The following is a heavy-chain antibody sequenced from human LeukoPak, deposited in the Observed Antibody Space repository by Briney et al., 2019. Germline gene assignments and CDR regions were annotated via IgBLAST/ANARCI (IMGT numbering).Heavy chain of an antibody. D-gene: IGHD5-18*01. J-gene: IGHJ6*02. CDR2: IGTAGDT. CDR3: AKGRGYSPSNYGMDV. CDR1: GFTFSSYD. Sequence: GGSLRLSCAASGFTFSSYDMHWVRQATGKGLEWVSAIGTAGDTYYPGSVKGRFTISRENAKNSLYLQMNSLRAGDTAVYYCAKGRGYSPSNYGMDVWGQGTTVTVSS. V-gene: IGHV3-13*01.